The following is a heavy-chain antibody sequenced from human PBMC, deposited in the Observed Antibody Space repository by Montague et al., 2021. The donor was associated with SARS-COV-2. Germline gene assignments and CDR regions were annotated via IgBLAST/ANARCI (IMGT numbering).Heavy chain of an antibody. CDR2: IYSGGDT. V-gene: IGHV3-53*01. Sequence: SLRLSCAASGFTVNSNYMSWVRQAPGKGLEWVALIYSGGDTTYAVSVRDRFTISRDNAKNTLYLQMNSLGVEDTAVFYCSRGGVGATWAFDIWGQGTMVTVSS. D-gene: IGHD1-26*01. CDR1: GFTVNSNY. J-gene: IGHJ3*02. CDR3: SRGGVGATWAFDI.